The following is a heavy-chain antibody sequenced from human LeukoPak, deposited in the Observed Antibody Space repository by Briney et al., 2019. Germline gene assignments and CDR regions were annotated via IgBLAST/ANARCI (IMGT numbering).Heavy chain of an antibody. CDR3: ARGGVYGNWFDP. Sequence: ASVKVSCKAPGYTFTAYYMHWVRQAPGQGLEWMGWINPNTGGTNYAQKFQGRVTMTRDTSISTAHMELSRLTSDDTAVYYCARGGVYGNWFDPWGQGTLVTVSS. CDR1: GYTFTAYY. V-gene: IGHV1-2*02. J-gene: IGHJ5*02. CDR2: INPNTGGT. D-gene: IGHD2-8*01.